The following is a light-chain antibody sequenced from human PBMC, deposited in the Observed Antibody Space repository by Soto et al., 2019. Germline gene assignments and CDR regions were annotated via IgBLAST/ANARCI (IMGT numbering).Light chain of an antibody. CDR2: DVS. J-gene: IGLJ3*02. Sequence: QSVLTQPASVSGSPGQSITISCTGTSSDVGGYNYVSWYQQHPGKAPKLMIYDVSNRPSGVSNRFSGSKSGNTASLTISGLQAEDEADYYCSSYTSSSIPWVFGGGTKLTVL. CDR3: SSYTSSSIPWV. V-gene: IGLV2-14*01. CDR1: SSDVGGYNY.